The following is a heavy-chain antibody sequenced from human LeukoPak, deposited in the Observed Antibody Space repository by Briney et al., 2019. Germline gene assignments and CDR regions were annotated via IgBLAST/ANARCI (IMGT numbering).Heavy chain of an antibody. CDR3: ARDSALWFGERFDY. Sequence: GASVKVSCKASGGTFSSYAISWVRQALGQGLEWMGRIIPIFGTANYAQKFQGRVTITADKSTSTAYMELSSLRSEDTAVYYCARDSALWFGERFDYWGQGTLVTVSS. CDR1: GGTFSSYA. D-gene: IGHD3-10*01. V-gene: IGHV1-69*06. CDR2: IIPIFGTA. J-gene: IGHJ4*02.